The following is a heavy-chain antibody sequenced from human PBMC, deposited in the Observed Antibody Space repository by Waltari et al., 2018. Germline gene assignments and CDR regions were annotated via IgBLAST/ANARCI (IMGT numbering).Heavy chain of an antibody. J-gene: IGHJ4*02. D-gene: IGHD3-10*01. CDR3: AKEVGVSGTSYMSYFDH. CDR2: VSYDGGTK. Sequence: QVQLVESGGDVVQPGRSLRLSCAASGFTFSNYGMKWVRQAPGKGLEWVAVVSYDGGTKYYAESVKGRFTISRDNSKNTLYLQMNSLRAEDTAVYYCAKEVGVSGTSYMSYFDHWGQGSLVTVSS. V-gene: IGHV3-30*18. CDR1: GFTFSNYG.